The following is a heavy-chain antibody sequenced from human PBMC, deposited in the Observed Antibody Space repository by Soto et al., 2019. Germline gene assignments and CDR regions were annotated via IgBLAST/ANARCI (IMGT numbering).Heavy chain of an antibody. V-gene: IGHV1-24*01. J-gene: IGHJ3*02. Sequence: ASVKVSCKVSGYTLTELSMHWVRQAPGKGLEWMGGFDPEDGETIYAQKFQGRVTMTEDTSTDTAYMELSSLRSEDTAVYYCAIFSLSRTGGRFLEWLKGYEKDAFDIWG. CDR3: AIFSLSRTGGRFLEWLKGYEKDAFDI. CDR2: FDPEDGET. D-gene: IGHD3-3*01. CDR1: GYTLTELS.